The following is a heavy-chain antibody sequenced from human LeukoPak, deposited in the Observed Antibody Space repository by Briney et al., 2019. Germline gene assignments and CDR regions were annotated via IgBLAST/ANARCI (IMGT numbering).Heavy chain of an antibody. CDR2: IIPIFGTA. D-gene: IGHD5-24*01. Sequence: GASVKVSCEASGGTFSSYAISWVRQAPGQGLEWMGGIIPIFGTANYAQKFQGRVTITADESTSTAYMELSSLRSEDTAVYYCARGAWLQLADYFDYWGQGTLVTVSS. CDR3: ARGAWLQLADYFDY. CDR1: GGTFSSYA. J-gene: IGHJ4*02. V-gene: IGHV1-69*13.